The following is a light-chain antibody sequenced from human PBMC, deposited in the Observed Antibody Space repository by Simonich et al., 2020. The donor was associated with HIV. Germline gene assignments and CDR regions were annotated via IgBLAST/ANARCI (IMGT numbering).Light chain of an antibody. CDR3: SSSTSSSTLV. V-gene: IGLV2-14*03. Sequence: QSALTQPASVSGSPGQSITISCTGTSSDVRNYNYVSWYHQHPGKAPKLIIYDVSNRPSGVSNRFVGSKSGNTASLTISGLQAEDEGDYYCSSSTSSSTLVFGGWTKVTVL. CDR1: SSDVRNYNY. J-gene: IGLJ2*01. CDR2: DVS.